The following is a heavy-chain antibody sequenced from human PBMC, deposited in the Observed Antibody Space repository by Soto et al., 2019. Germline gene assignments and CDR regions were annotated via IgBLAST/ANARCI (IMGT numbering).Heavy chain of an antibody. V-gene: IGHV2-5*02. CDR2: IYWDDDK. Sequence: QITLKESGPTLVKPTQTLTLTCTLSGFSLSTSGVGVGWIRQPPGKALEWLTLIYWDDDKRYSPSLKSRLTITKDTSKNQVGLTMTNMDPVDTATYYCALRRGYCSGGSCYSIWFDPWGQGTLVTVSS. D-gene: IGHD2-15*01. CDR1: GFSLSTSGVG. J-gene: IGHJ5*02. CDR3: ALRRGYCSGGSCYSIWFDP.